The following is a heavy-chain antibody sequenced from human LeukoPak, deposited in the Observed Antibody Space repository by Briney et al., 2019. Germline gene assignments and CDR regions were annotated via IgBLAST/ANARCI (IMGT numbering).Heavy chain of an antibody. D-gene: IGHD1-20*01. CDR2: IYYSGST. J-gene: IGHJ4*02. Sequence: SETLSLTCTVSGGSISSYYWSWIRQPPGKGLEWIGYIYYSGSTNYNPSLKSRVTISVDTSKNQLSLKLSSVTAADTAVYHCAKDSNRAPRITGADYWGQGTLVTVSS. CDR3: AKDSNRAPRITGADY. V-gene: IGHV4-59*01. CDR1: GGSISSYY.